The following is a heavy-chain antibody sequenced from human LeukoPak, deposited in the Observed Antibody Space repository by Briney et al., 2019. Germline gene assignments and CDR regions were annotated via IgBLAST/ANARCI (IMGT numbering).Heavy chain of an antibody. J-gene: IGHJ5*02. Sequence: PGGSLRLSCAASGFTFSSYAMSWVRQAPGKGLEWVSAISGSGGSTYYADSVKGRFTISRDNSKNTLYLQMNSLRAEDTAVYYCAEDGHSYGHNWFDPWGQGTLVTVSS. V-gene: IGHV3-23*01. CDR3: AEDGHSYGHNWFDP. D-gene: IGHD5-18*01. CDR1: GFTFSSYA. CDR2: ISGSGGST.